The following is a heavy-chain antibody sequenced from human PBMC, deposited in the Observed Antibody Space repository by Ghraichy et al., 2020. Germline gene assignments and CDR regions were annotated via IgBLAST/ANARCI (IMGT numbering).Heavy chain of an antibody. CDR3: ARVAEGRELRENFDY. J-gene: IGHJ4*02. CDR2: ISSSSSYT. V-gene: IGHV3-11*06. Sequence: GGSLRLSCAASGFTFSDYYMSWIRQAPGKGLEWVSYISSSSSYTNYADSVKGRFTISRDNAKNSLYLQMNSLRVEDTAVYYCARVAEGRELRENFDYWGQGTLVTVSS. CDR1: GFTFSDYY. D-gene: IGHD1-26*01.